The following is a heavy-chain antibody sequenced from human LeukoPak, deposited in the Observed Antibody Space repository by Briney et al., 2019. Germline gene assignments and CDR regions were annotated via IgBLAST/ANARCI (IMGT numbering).Heavy chain of an antibody. V-gene: IGHV1-69*04. D-gene: IGHD3-9*01. CDR3: ARSRLNTIARH. J-gene: IGHJ1*01. Sequence: ASVKVSCKASGGTFSSYAISWVRQAPGQGLEWMGRIIPILGIANYAQKFQGRVTITRDTSASTAYMELSSLRSEDTAVYYCARSRLNTIARHWGQGTLVTVSS. CDR1: GGTFSSYA. CDR2: IIPILGIA.